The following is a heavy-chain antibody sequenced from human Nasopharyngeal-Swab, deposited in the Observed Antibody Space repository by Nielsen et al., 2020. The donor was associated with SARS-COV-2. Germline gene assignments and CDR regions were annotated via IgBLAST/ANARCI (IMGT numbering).Heavy chain of an antibody. V-gene: IGHV3-64*01. Sequence: GESLKISCAASGFTFSSYAMHWVRQAPGKGPEYVSAISSNGGSTYYANSVKGRFTISRDNSKNTLYLQMGSLRAEDMAVYYCASSYGDYRNAFDIWGQGTMVTVSS. CDR1: GFTFSSYA. J-gene: IGHJ3*02. CDR2: ISSNGGST. CDR3: ASSYGDYRNAFDI. D-gene: IGHD4-17*01.